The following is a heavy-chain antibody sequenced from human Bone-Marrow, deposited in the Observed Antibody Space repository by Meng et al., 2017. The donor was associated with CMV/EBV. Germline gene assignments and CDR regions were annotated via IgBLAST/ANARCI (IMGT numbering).Heavy chain of an antibody. V-gene: IGHV3-23*01. CDR3: ARVWGLFRYLDR. CDR2: ISATGGST. D-gene: IGHD3-16*01. Sequence: CAASGFTFSNYAMSWVRQAPGKELEWISSISATGGSTYHADSVEGRFTISRDNFKSTLSLQMNSLRAEDTAVYYCARVWGLFRYLDRLGQGTLVTVSS. J-gene: IGHJ5*02. CDR1: GFTFSNYA.